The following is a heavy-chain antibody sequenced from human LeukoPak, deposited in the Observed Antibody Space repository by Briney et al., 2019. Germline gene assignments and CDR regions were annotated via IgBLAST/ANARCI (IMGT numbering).Heavy chain of an antibody. Sequence: PSETLALTCTVSGGSISSGSYCWSWIRQPAGKRLEWIGRIYPTGSTNYNPSLKSRVTISIDTSKNQFSLKLSSVTAADTAVYYCARDLDGGYGYGLDAFDIWGHGTVVTVSS. D-gene: IGHD5-18*01. CDR2: IYPTGST. CDR1: GGSISSGSYC. J-gene: IGHJ3*02. V-gene: IGHV4-61*02. CDR3: ARDLDGGYGYGLDAFDI.